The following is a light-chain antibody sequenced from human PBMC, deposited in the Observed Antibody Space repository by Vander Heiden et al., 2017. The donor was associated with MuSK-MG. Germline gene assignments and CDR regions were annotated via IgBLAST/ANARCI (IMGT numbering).Light chain of an antibody. CDR2: CAS. Sequence: DIVMTQSPDSLAVSLGERPPINCKPSPTVLYAPVKKNCLAGYQQNPGQPPKLLMHCASSRISGVPDRFIGSGDGKEDSLIISSRQAEDVVVYYCQQQCSSHAITFGQGTQLEIK. CDR3: QQQCSSHAIT. V-gene: IGKV4-1*01. J-gene: IGKJ5*01. CDR1: PTVLYAPVKKNC.